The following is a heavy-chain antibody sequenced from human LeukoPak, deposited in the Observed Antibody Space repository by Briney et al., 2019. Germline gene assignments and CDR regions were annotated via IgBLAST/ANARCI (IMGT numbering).Heavy chain of an antibody. V-gene: IGHV1-2*02. Sequence: ASVKVSCKASGYTFTGYFVHWVRQAPGQGLQWMGWINPNSGGTNYAQKFQGRVTMTRDTSISTAYMELSRLRSDDTAVYYCARDRGVDYCSGGSCSHYYYYMDVWGKGTTVTISS. D-gene: IGHD2-15*01. CDR3: ARDRGVDYCSGGSCSHYYYYMDV. J-gene: IGHJ6*03. CDR1: GYTFTGYF. CDR2: INPNSGGT.